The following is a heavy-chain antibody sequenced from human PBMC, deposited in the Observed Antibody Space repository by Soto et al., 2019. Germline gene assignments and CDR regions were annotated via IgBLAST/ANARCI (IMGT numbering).Heavy chain of an antibody. J-gene: IGHJ4*02. Sequence: QVQLVQSGAEVKKPGASVKVSCKASGYTFASYAISWMRQAPGQGLEWMGWISAYNGNTNYAQKLQGRVTMTTDTSTSTANMELRSLRSDDTDVYYCARDPPPPDYWGQGTLVTVSS. CDR3: ARDPPPPDY. V-gene: IGHV1-18*01. CDR2: ISAYNGNT. CDR1: GYTFASYA.